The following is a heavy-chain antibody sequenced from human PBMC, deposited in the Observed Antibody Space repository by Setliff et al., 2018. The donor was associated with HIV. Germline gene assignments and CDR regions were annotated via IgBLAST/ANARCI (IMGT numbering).Heavy chain of an antibody. J-gene: IGHJ6*03. CDR1: GYTFSNYV. CDR2: INVGNGNT. V-gene: IGHV1-3*01. CDR3: ARDGGPGSAWDDYSYYYTMDV. Sequence: ASVKVSCKASGYTFSNYVMQWVRQAPGQRLEWMGWINVGNGNTRYSEKFQGRVTITRDTSASTAYMELNSLRSEDTALYYCARDGGPGSAWDDYSYYYTMDVWGKGTTVTVSS. D-gene: IGHD6-19*01.